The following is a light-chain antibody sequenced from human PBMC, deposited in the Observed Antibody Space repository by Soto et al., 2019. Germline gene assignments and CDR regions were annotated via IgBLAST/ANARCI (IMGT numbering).Light chain of an antibody. J-gene: IGKJ1*01. Sequence: DIVMTQSPDSLAVSLGERATINCKSSQSILYSSNNKNYLAWYQQKPGQPPKLLIYWASTRESGVPDRFSGSGSGTDFTLTISSLQAEDVAVYYXQXYXNPPXTFGQGTKVEIK. V-gene: IGKV4-1*01. CDR1: QSILYSSNNKNY. CDR3: QXYXNPPXT. CDR2: WAS.